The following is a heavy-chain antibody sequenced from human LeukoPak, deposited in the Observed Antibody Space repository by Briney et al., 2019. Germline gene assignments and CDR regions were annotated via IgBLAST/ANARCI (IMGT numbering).Heavy chain of an antibody. D-gene: IGHD6-19*01. CDR1: GFPFSSYA. Sequence: GGSLRLSCAASGFPFSSYAMHWVRQAPGKGLEWVAVISYDGSNKYYADSVKGRFTISRDNSKNTLYLQMNSLRAEDTAVYYCAREFEPLGSGWSLCGYWGQGTLVTVSS. V-gene: IGHV3-30*04. CDR3: AREFEPLGSGWSLCGY. J-gene: IGHJ4*02. CDR2: ISYDGSNK.